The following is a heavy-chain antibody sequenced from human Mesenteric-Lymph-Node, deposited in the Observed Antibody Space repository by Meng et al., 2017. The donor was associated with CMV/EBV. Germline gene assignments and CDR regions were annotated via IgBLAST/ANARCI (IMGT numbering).Heavy chain of an antibody. J-gene: IGHJ6*02. D-gene: IGHD2-2*01. CDR3: ARGFRYQLLSWTYYYYGMDV. Sequence: GESLKISCAASGFTFSSYSMNWVRQAPGKGLEWVSSISSSSSYIYYADSVKGRFTISRDNAKNSLYLQMNSLRAEDTAVYYCARGFRYQLLSWTYYYYGMDVWGQGTTVNVSS. V-gene: IGHV3-21*01. CDR2: ISSSSSYI. CDR1: GFTFSSYS.